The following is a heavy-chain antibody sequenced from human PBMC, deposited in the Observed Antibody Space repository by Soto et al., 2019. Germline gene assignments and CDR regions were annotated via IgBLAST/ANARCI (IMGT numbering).Heavy chain of an antibody. CDR3: VRDMLAGAGTEKNLFDYYGMDV. Sequence: EVQLVESGGGLVKPGGSLRLSCAASGFTFSSYSMNWVRQAPGKGLEWVSSISSSSSYIYYADSVKGRFTNSRYNAKNSLNMQMNSLRAEDTAVYYCVRDMLAGAGTEKNLFDYYGMDVWGQGTTVTVSS. J-gene: IGHJ6*02. CDR1: GFTFSSYS. CDR2: ISSSSSYI. D-gene: IGHD6-13*01. V-gene: IGHV3-21*01.